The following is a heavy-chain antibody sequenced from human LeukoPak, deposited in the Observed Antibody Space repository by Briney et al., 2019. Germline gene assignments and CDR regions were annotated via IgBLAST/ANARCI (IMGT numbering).Heavy chain of an antibody. Sequence: GGSLRLSCAASGFTFSSYEMNWVRQAPGKGLEWISYISTSGGTIYYADSVQGRFTISRDNSKNTLYLQMDSLRAEDTAVYYCAKDIDYYYGMDVWGQGTTVTVSS. CDR1: GFTFSSYE. J-gene: IGHJ6*02. CDR2: ISTSGGTI. CDR3: AKDIDYYYGMDV. V-gene: IGHV3-48*03.